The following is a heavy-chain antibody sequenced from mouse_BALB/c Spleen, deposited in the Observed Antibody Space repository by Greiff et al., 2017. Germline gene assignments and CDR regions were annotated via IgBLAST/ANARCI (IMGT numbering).Heavy chain of an antibody. CDR1: GFSLTSYG. CDR3: ARNNDYYGSSDYAMDY. CDR2: IWSGGST. J-gene: IGHJ4*01. Sequence: QVQLKESGPGLVQPSQSLSITCTVSGFSLTSYGVHWVRQSPGKGLEWLGVIWSGGSTDYNAAFISRLSISKDNSKSQVFFKMNSLQANDTAIYYCARNNDYYGSSDYAMDYWGQGTSVTVSS. D-gene: IGHD1-1*01. V-gene: IGHV2-2*02.